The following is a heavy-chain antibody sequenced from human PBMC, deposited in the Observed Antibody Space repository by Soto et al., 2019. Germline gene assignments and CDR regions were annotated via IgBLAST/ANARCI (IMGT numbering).Heavy chain of an antibody. CDR3: ARAQEYSSSWYYYYYYYGMDV. CDR2: INSDGSST. J-gene: IGHJ6*02. CDR1: GFTFSSYW. D-gene: IGHD6-13*01. V-gene: IGHV3-74*01. Sequence: XGSLGLSCAASGFTFSSYWMHWVRQAPGKGLVWVSRINSDGSSTSYADSVKGRFTISRDNAKNTLYLQMNSLRAEDTAVYYCARAQEYSSSWYYYYYYYGMDVWGQGTTVTVSS.